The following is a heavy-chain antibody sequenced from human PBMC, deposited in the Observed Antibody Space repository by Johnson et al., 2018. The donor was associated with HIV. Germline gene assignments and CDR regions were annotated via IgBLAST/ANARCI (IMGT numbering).Heavy chain of an antibody. D-gene: IGHD6-13*01. V-gene: IGHV3-13*01. Sequence: QPGGSLRLSCAASGFTFSSYDMHWVRQATGKGLEWVSAIGTAGDTYYPGSVKGRFTISRENAKNSLYLQMNSLRAGDTAVYYCARAGSSPAANDAFDIWGQGTMVTVSS. CDR2: IGTAGDT. J-gene: IGHJ3*02. CDR1: GFTFSSYD. CDR3: ARAGSSPAANDAFDI.